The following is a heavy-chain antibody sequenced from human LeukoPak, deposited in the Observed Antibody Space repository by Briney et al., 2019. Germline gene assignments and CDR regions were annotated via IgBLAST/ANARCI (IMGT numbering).Heavy chain of an antibody. Sequence: SETLSLTCAVYGGSFSGYYWSWIRQPPGKGLEWIGEINHSGSTNYNPSLKSRVTISVDTSKNQFSLKLSSVTAADTAVYYCARGVKWELPFDYWGPGTLVTVSS. V-gene: IGHV4-34*01. CDR1: GGSFSGYY. CDR2: INHSGST. J-gene: IGHJ4*02. D-gene: IGHD1-26*01. CDR3: ARGVKWELPFDY.